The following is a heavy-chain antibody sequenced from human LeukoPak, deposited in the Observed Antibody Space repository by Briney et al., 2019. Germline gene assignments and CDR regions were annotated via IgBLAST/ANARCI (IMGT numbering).Heavy chain of an antibody. CDR3: ARGGVLYSSYDY. J-gene: IGHJ4*02. Sequence: SETLSLTCTVSGGSISSSSYYWGWIRQPPGKGLEWIGSIYYSGSTYYNPSLKSRVTISVDTSKNQFSLQPNSVTPEDTAVYYCARGGVLYSSYDYWGQGTLVTVSS. D-gene: IGHD6-19*01. CDR1: GGSISSSSYY. CDR2: IYYSGST. V-gene: IGHV4-39*07.